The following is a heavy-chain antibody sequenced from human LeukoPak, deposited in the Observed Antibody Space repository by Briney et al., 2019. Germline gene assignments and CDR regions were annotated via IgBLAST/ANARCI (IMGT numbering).Heavy chain of an antibody. V-gene: IGHV5-10-1*01. CDR2: IDPSDSYT. J-gene: IGHJ4*02. D-gene: IGHD1-26*01. CDR1: GYSFTSYW. Sequence: GESLRISCKGSGYSFTSYWISWVRQMPGKGLEWMGRIDPSDSYTNYSPSFQGHVTISADKSISTAYLQWSSLKASDTAMDYCATSGIVGATILYWGQGTLVTVSS. CDR3: ATSGIVGATILY.